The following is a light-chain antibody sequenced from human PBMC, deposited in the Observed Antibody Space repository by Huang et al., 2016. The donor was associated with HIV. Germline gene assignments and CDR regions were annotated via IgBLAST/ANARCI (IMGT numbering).Light chain of an antibody. V-gene: IGKV1-5*03. J-gene: IGKJ2*01. CDR2: KAS. CDR1: QPISTW. CDR3: QQYNTYSYT. Sequence: DIQMTQSPSTLSASVGDRVTITCRTSQPISTWLAWYQQKTGRAPKLLIHKASTLESGVPSRFSGSGSGTEFTLTISRLQPDDYATYYCQQYNTYSYTFGQGTKLEIK.